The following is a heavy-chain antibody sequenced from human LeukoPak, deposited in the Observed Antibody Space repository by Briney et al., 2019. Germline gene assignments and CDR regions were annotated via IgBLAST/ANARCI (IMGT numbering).Heavy chain of an antibody. D-gene: IGHD3-10*01. CDR3: ARGAVRGVIVPSLDY. Sequence: GESLKISCKGSGYSFTSYWIGWVRQMPGKGLEWMGIIYPGDSDTRYSPSFQGQVTISVDKSISTAYLQWSSLKASDTAMYYCARGAVRGVIVPSLDYWGQGTLVTVSS. CDR2: IYPGDSDT. J-gene: IGHJ4*02. V-gene: IGHV5-51*01. CDR1: GYSFTSYW.